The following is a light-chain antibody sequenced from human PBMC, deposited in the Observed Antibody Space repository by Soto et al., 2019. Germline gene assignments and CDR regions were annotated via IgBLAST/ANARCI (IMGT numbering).Light chain of an antibody. CDR3: CSYAGDLAL. CDR2: DVS. V-gene: IGLV2-11*01. CDR1: SSDVGGYDF. Sequence: QSALTQPRSVSGSPGQSVTISCTGTSSDVGGYDFVSWDQQHPGKAPKLMISDVSKRASGVPVRFSGSKSGNTASLTISGLQAEDEADYYCCSYAGDLALFGGGTKVTVL. J-gene: IGLJ2*01.